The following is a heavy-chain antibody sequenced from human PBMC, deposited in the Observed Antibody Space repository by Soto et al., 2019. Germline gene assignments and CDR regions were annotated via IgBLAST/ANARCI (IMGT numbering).Heavy chain of an antibody. Sequence: PGGSLRLSCSASGFTFSSCAMHWVCQAAGKGLEYVSGISSNGAGTYYAESVKDRFTISRDNSRNTLFLQVNSLTGEDTAVYYCVKDRRSTRRAMDVWGQGTTVTVS. J-gene: IGHJ6*02. CDR1: GFTFSSCA. V-gene: IGHV3-64D*06. D-gene: IGHD2-2*01. CDR3: VKDRRSTRRAMDV. CDR2: ISSNGAGT.